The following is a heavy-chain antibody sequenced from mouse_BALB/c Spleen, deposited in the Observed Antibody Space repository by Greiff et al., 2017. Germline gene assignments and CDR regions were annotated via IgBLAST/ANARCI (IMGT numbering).Heavy chain of an antibody. Sequence: VQLKQSGPELVKPGASVKISCKASGYTFTDYNMHWVKQSHGKSLEWIGYIYPYNGGTGYNQKFKSKATLTVDNSSSTAYMELRSLTSEDSAVYYCANDGQRDYFNYWGQDTTLTVSS. J-gene: IGHJ2*01. D-gene: IGHD2-3*01. CDR3: ANDGQRDYFNY. V-gene: IGHV1S29*02. CDR2: IYPYNGGT. CDR1: GYTFTDYN.